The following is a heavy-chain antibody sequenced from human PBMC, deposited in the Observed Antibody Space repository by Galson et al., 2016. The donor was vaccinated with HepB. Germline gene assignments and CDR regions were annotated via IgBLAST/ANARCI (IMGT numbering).Heavy chain of an antibody. Sequence: SLRLSCAASEFTFSIYAMYWVRQAPGKGLEWVSTIAHNKDITHYADSVKGRFTISRDRSKNMMYLQMNSLGVDDAAVYYCASRKGRMTGLDYWGQGTLVTVSS. J-gene: IGHJ4*02. CDR2: IAHNKDIT. CDR3: ASRKGRMTGLDY. D-gene: IGHD1-14*01. CDR1: EFTFSIYA. V-gene: IGHV3-23*01.